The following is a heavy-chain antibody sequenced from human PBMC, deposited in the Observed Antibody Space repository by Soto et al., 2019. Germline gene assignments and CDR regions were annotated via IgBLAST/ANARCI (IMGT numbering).Heavy chain of an antibody. CDR3: ARDLSCSGGSCCLRGDGMDV. CDR1: GFTFSSYA. D-gene: IGHD2-15*01. V-gene: IGHV3-30-3*01. Sequence: GGSLRLSCAASGFTFSSYAMHWVRQAPGKGLEWVAVISYDGSNKYYADSVKGRFTISRDNSKNTLYLQMNSLSAEDTAVYYCARDLSCSGGSCCLRGDGMDVWGQGTMVTVSS. CDR2: ISYDGSNK. J-gene: IGHJ6*02.